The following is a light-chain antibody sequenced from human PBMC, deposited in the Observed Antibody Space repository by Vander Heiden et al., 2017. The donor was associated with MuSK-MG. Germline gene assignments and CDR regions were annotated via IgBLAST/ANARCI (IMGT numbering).Light chain of an antibody. CDR1: KWGEKY. J-gene: IGLJ2*01. V-gene: IGLV3-1*01. Sequence: SYELTQPPSVSVSPGQTASITCAGDKWGEKYACWYQQKPGQSPVLVIYQDSKRPSGMPERFSGSNSGNTATLTISGTQGMNEADYYCQAWDSSTVVFGGGTKLTVL. CDR2: QDS. CDR3: QAWDSSTVV.